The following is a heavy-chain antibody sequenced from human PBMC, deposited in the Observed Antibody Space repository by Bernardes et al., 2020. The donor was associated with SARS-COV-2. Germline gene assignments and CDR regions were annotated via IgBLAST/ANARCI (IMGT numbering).Heavy chain of an antibody. CDR2: FDPEDGET. V-gene: IGHV1-24*01. CDR3: ARGVAGGIYGSGSYYNNWFDP. Sequence: ASVKVSCKVSGYTLTELSMHWVRQAPGKGLEWMGGFDPEDGETIYAQKFQGRVTMTEDTSTDTAYMELSSLRSADTAVYYCARGVAGGIYGSGSYYNNWFDPWGQGTLVTVSS. CDR1: GYTLTELS. D-gene: IGHD3-10*01. J-gene: IGHJ5*02.